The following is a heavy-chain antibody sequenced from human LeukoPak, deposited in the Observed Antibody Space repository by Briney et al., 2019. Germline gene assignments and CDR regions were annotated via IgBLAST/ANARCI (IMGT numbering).Heavy chain of an antibody. V-gene: IGHV4-59*01. Sequence: PSETLSLTCTVSGGSISSYYWSWIRQPPGKGLEWIGYIYYSGSTKYNPSLKSRVTISVDASKTQFSLKLNSVTAADTAVHYCARGSRELYYFDYWGQGTLVTVSS. CDR1: GGSISSYY. CDR2: IYYSGST. CDR3: ARGSRELYYFDY. J-gene: IGHJ4*02. D-gene: IGHD1-7*01.